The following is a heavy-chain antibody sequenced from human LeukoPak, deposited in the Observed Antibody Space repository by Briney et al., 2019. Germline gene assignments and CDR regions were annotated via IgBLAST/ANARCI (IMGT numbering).Heavy chain of an antibody. CDR2: INHSGST. Sequence: SETLSLTCAVYGGSFGGYYWSWIRQPPGKGLEWIGEINHSGSTNYNPSLKSRVTISVDTPKNQFSLKLSSVTAAGTAVYYCARVRYYYDSSGYTSGRSEDYWGQGTLVTVSS. D-gene: IGHD3-22*01. CDR3: ARVRYYYDSSGYTSGRSEDY. J-gene: IGHJ4*02. V-gene: IGHV4-34*01. CDR1: GGSFGGYY.